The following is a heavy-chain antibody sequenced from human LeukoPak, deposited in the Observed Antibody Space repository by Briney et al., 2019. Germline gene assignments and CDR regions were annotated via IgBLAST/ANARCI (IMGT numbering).Heavy chain of an antibody. J-gene: IGHJ4*02. Sequence: PSGTLSLTCAVSGGSISSSNWWSWVRQPPGKGLEWIGDIYYSGSTNYNPSLKSRVTIAVDTSKNQFSLKLSSVTAADTAVYYCASGTYTHYYFDYWGQGTLVTVSS. CDR3: ASGTYTHYYFDY. CDR2: IYYSGST. V-gene: IGHV4-4*02. D-gene: IGHD1-26*01. CDR1: GGSISSSNW.